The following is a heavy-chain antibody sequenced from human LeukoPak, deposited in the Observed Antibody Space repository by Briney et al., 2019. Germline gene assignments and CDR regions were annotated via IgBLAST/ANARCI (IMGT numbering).Heavy chain of an antibody. D-gene: IGHD2-21*02. V-gene: IGHV4-30-4*01. CDR1: GGSISSGEYY. Sequence: PSETLSLTCTVSGGSISSGEYYWSWIRQPPGKGLEWIGYIYYSGSTYYNPSLKSRVTISVDTSKNQFSLKLSSVTAADTAVYYCARDRVLAYCGGDCRETDRYFDLWGRGTLVTVSP. CDR3: ARDRVLAYCGGDCRETDRYFDL. J-gene: IGHJ2*01. CDR2: IYYSGST.